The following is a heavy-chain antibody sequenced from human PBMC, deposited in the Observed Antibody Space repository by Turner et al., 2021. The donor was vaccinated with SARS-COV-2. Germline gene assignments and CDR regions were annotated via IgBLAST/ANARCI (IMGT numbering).Heavy chain of an antibody. Sequence: QVQLQESGPGLVTPSHTLSLSRTVAGAPLRSGDYYRSWLRQPPGKGLEWNGYNDYSGSPYYYPSLKSRVTIAVDTSKNQFSLKLRSVTAADTAVYYCARVPRSYYDSSGYYSHAFDIWGQGTMVTVSS. CDR2: NDYSGSP. V-gene: IGHV4-30-4*01. CDR1: GAPLRSGDYY. CDR3: ARVPRSYYDSSGYYSHAFDI. D-gene: IGHD3-22*01. J-gene: IGHJ3*02.